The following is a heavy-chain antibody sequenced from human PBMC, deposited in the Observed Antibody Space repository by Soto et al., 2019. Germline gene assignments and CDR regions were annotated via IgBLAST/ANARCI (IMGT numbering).Heavy chain of an antibody. CDR1: GFTFSSYS. D-gene: IGHD6-19*01. CDR3: ARTPSYSSGWYTY. J-gene: IGHJ4*02. CDR2: ISSSSSTI. V-gene: IGHV3-48*02. Sequence: PGGSLRLSCAASGFTFSSYSMNWVRQAPGKGLEWVSYISSSSSTIYYADSVKGRLTISRDNAKNSLYLQMNSLRDEDTAVYYCARTPSYSSGWYTYWGQGTLVTVSS.